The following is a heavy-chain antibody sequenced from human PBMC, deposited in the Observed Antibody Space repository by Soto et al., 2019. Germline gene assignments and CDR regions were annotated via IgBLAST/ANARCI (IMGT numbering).Heavy chain of an antibody. D-gene: IGHD2-21*02. V-gene: IGHV4-59*01. CDR1: GGSISNFY. Sequence: QVQLQESGPGLVKPSETLSLTCTGSGGSISNFYWSWIRQSPGKGLEWIGYGYMYYSVSTYYNPSLESRVTISVDTSKNQISLKLTSVTAEDTALYYCARGSLSTETANALDVWGPGTMVTVSS. J-gene: IGHJ3*01. CDR2: MYYSVST. CDR3: ARGSLSTETANALDV.